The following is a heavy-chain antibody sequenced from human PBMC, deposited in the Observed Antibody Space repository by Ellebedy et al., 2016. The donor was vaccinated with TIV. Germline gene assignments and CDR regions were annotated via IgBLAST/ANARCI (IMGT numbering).Heavy chain of an antibody. J-gene: IGHJ4*02. D-gene: IGHD6-13*01. Sequence: GESLKISCKGSGFYFGAYGIHWVRQVPGKGLEWVAVIGFDGNKKVYQTSVKGRFTVSRDNPENTLYLQMNNLRADDTAIYYCAKLSGVLSWYADYWGLGTLVTVSS. CDR3: AKLSGVLSWYADY. CDR2: IGFDGNKK. CDR1: GFYFGAYG. V-gene: IGHV3-30*18.